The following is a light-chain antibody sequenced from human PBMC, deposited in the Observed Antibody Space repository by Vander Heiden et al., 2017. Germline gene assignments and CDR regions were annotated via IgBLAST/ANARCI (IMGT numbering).Light chain of an antibody. J-gene: IGLJ1*01. CDR1: SSDVGGYNY. Sequence: QSALTQPRSVSGSPVPSVTISCTGTSSDVGGYNYVSWYQQHPGKAPKLMIYDVAQRPSGVPDRFSGSKSGNTASLTISGLQAEDEADYYCCSYAGSYVYVFGTGTTVTVL. CDR3: CSYAGSYVYV. V-gene: IGLV2-11*01. CDR2: DVA.